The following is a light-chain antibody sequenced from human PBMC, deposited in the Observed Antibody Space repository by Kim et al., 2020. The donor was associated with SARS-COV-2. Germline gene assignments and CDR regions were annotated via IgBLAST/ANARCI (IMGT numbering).Light chain of an antibody. CDR2: DVS. CDR1: SSDLGGYNY. CDR3: SSYTSSSTSYV. J-gene: IGLJ1*01. V-gene: IGLV2-14*01. Sequence: QSALTQPASVSGSPGQSITISCTGTSSDLGGYNYVSWYQQHPGKAPKLMIYDVSKRPSGVSNRFSGSKSGNTASLTISGLQAEDEADYYCSSYTSSSTSYVFGTGTKVTVL.